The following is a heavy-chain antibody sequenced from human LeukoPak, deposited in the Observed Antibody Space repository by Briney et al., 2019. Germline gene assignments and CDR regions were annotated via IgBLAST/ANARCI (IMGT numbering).Heavy chain of an antibody. V-gene: IGHV5-51*01. CDR3: ARHQGSYYYDSSGYYLAHAFDI. Sequence: GESLKISCKGSGYSFTSYWIGWVRQMPGKGLEWMGIIYPGGSDTRYSPSFQGQVTISADKSISTAYLQWSSLKASDTAMYYCARHQGSYYYDSSGYYLAHAFDIWGQGTMVTVSS. CDR2: IYPGGSDT. D-gene: IGHD3-22*01. J-gene: IGHJ3*02. CDR1: GYSFTSYW.